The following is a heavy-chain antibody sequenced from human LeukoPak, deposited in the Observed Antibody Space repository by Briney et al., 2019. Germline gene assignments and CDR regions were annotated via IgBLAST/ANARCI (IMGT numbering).Heavy chain of an antibody. CDR1: GGTFSSYT. CDR3: ARATTVTVVGGDY. CDR2: IIPILGIA. D-gene: IGHD4-11*01. V-gene: IGHV1-69*02. J-gene: IGHJ4*02. Sequence: SVKVSCKASGGTFSSYTVSWVRQAPGQGLEWMGRIIPILGIANYAQKFQGRVTITADKSTSTAYMELSSLRSEDTAVYYCARATTVTVVGGDYWGQGTLVTVSS.